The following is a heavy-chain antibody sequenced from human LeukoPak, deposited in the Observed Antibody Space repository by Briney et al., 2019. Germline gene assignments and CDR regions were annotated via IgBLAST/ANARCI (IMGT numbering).Heavy chain of an antibody. CDR2: MNPNSGNT. CDR3: ARGPLLGYCSGGSCQSGMDV. J-gene: IGHJ6*02. D-gene: IGHD2-15*01. V-gene: IGHV1-8*01. CDR1: GYTFTSYD. Sequence: ASVKDSCKASGYTFTSYDINWVRQATGQGLEWMGWMNPNSGNTGYAQKFQGRVTMTRNTSISTAYMELSSLRSEDTAVYYCARGPLLGYCSGGSCQSGMDVWGQGTTVTVSS.